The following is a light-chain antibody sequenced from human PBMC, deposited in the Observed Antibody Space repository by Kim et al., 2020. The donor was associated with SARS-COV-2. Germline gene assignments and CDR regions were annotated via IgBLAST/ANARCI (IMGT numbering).Light chain of an antibody. J-gene: IGLJ3*02. CDR3: AAWDDSLV. V-gene: IGLV1-47*01. Sequence: GTPGQRVTISCSGSSSNIGSNYVSWYQQLPGTAPKLLIYRNNQRPSGVPDRFSGSKSGTSASLAISGLRSEDEADYYCAAWDDSLVFGGGTQLTVL. CDR1: SSNIGSNY. CDR2: RNN.